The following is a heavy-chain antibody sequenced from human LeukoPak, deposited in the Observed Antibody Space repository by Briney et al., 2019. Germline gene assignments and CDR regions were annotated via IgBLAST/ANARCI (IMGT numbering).Heavy chain of an antibody. D-gene: IGHD7-27*01. V-gene: IGHV1-2*02. CDR3: ARDRGRNWGSDY. CDR1: YTXXXXY. J-gene: IGHJ4*02. CDR2: INPISGGT. Sequence: YTXXXXYXXXVRXAPXQGXXXXGWINPISGGTDYAQKFQGSVTMTRDTSITTAYMELGRPRSDDTAVYYCARDRGRNWGSDYWGQGTLVTVSS.